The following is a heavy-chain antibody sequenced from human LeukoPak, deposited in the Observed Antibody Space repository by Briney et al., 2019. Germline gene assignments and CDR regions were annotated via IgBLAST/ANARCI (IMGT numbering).Heavy chain of an antibody. Sequence: PGGSLRLSCADSTLTFSSYWMHWVRQAPGEGLVWVSRIKSDGSSTTYADSVKGRFTISRDNAKNTLYLQMNSLRAEDTAVYFCANFWYAGNEGGSVGYWGQGTLVTVS. CDR1: TLTFSSYW. CDR2: IKSDGSST. J-gene: IGHJ4*02. D-gene: IGHD4-23*01. CDR3: ANFWYAGNEGGSVGY. V-gene: IGHV3-74*01.